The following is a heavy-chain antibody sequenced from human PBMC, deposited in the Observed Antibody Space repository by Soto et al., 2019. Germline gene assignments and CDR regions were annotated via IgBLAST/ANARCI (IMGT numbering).Heavy chain of an antibody. CDR1: GYTFTSYG. CDR3: ARDPNYLYSSGWYYFDY. D-gene: IGHD6-19*01. V-gene: IGHV1-18*01. Sequence: ASVKVSCKASGYTFTSYGISWVRQAPGQGLEWMGWISAYNGNTNYAQKFQDGVTMTTDTSTSTASMELRSLRSDDTAVYYCARDPNYLYSSGWYYFDYWGQGTLVTVSS. J-gene: IGHJ4*02. CDR2: ISAYNGNT.